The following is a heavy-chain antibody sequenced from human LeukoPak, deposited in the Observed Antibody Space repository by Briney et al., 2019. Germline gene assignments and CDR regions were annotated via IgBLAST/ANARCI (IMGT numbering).Heavy chain of an antibody. CDR1: GGSISSYY. J-gene: IGHJ4*02. Sequence: SETLSLTCTVSGGSISSYYWSWIRQPPGKGLEWIGYIYYSGSIYYNPSLKSRVTISVDTSKNQFSLKLSSVTAADTAVYYCAREDTVTTGGAFDYWGQGTLVTVSS. V-gene: IGHV4-59*12. CDR3: AREDTVTTGGAFDY. D-gene: IGHD4-17*01. CDR2: IYYSGSI.